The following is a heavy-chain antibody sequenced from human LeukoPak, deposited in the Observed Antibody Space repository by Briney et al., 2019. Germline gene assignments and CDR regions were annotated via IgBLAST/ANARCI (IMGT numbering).Heavy chain of an antibody. CDR1: GFIFSSYG. CDR2: ISSSSTYI. Sequence: PGGSLRLSCAASGFIFSSYGMNWVRQAPGKGLEWVASISSSSTYIYYADSVKGRFTLSRDSAGNSLYLQMNSLRAEDAAVYYCTRDRHSGSFYYFHYGMDAWGQGTTVTVSS. J-gene: IGHJ6*02. V-gene: IGHV3-21*01. CDR3: TRDRHSGSFYYFHYGMDA. D-gene: IGHD1-26*01.